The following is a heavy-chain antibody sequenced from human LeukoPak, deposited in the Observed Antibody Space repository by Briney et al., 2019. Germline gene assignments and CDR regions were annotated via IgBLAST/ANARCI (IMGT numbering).Heavy chain of an antibody. Sequence: SETLSLTXTVSGGFLSSYYWSWIWQPPGKGLEWIGYIYYSGSTNYNPSLKSRVTISVDTSKNQFSLKLSSVTAADTAVYYCARSRGGLDYVCGSYVFDYWGQGTLVTVSS. CDR2: IYYSGST. V-gene: IGHV4-59*01. CDR3: ARSRGGLDYVCGSYVFDY. CDR1: GGFLSSYY. J-gene: IGHJ4*02. D-gene: IGHD3-16*01.